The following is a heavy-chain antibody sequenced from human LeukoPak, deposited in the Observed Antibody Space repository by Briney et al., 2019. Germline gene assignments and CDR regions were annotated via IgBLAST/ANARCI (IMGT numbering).Heavy chain of an antibody. V-gene: IGHV4-34*01. Sequence: PSETLSLTCDVDGGSLSGSHWSWIRQSPRKRLEWIGEVNHSGDANYNPSLKTRVDTSVDMSKNQFSLKMNSVTAADTAVYYCARSEVNSSGYWVILYWGQGTLVTVSS. J-gene: IGHJ4*02. CDR2: VNHSGDA. D-gene: IGHD3-22*01. CDR3: ARSEVNSSGYWVILY. CDR1: GGSLSGSH.